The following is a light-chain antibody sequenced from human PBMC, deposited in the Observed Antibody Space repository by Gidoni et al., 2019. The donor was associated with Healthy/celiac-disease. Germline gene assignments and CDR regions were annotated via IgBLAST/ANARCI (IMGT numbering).Light chain of an antibody. V-gene: IGKV1-9*01. CDR3: QQLNSYPLT. J-gene: IGKJ3*01. CDR1: QGISSY. Sequence: DIQLTQSPSFLSASVGDRVTITCRASQGISSYLAWYQQKPGKAPKLLISAASTLQSGVPSRFSGSGSGTEVTLTISSLQPEDFATYYCQQLNSYPLTFGPGTKVDIK. CDR2: AAS.